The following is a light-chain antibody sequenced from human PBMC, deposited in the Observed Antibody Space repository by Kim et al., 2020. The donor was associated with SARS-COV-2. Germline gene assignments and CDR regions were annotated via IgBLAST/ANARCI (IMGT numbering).Light chain of an antibody. V-gene: IGKV1-33*01. CDR1: QDIATY. Sequence: SASIGDRVTITGQASQDIATYLNWYQQKPGKAPKLLIYDAASLERGVPSRFSGSGSGTDFTLIISSLQPEDIATYYCKQFDDLVTFGGGTKVAIK. CDR2: DAA. CDR3: KQFDDLVT. J-gene: IGKJ4*01.